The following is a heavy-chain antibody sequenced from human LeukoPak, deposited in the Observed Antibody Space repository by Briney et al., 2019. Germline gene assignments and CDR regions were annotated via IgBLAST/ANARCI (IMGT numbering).Heavy chain of an antibody. CDR3: AKDRYSYAFEYSDS. CDR2: ISNDGSKK. Sequence: GGSLRLSCAASGFTFSRHWMTWVRQAPGKGLDWVAVISNDGSKKYYADSVKGRFTISRDNSKNTLSLQVSSLRTEDTAVYYCAKDRYSYAFEYSDSWGQGTLVTVSS. V-gene: IGHV3-30*18. D-gene: IGHD5-18*01. CDR1: GFTFSRHW. J-gene: IGHJ4*02.